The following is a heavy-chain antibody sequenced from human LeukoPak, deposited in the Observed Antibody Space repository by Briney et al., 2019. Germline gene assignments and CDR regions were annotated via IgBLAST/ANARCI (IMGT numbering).Heavy chain of an antibody. CDR3: ARGDLPAGLPEYFQH. J-gene: IGHJ1*01. Sequence: GASVKVSCKASGGTFSSYAISWVRQAPGQGLEWMGGIIPIFGTANYAQKFQGRVTITADESTSTAYMELGSLRSEDTAVYYCARGDLPAGLPEYFQHWGQGTLVTVSS. CDR2: IIPIFGTA. V-gene: IGHV1-69*13. D-gene: IGHD2-2*01. CDR1: GGTFSSYA.